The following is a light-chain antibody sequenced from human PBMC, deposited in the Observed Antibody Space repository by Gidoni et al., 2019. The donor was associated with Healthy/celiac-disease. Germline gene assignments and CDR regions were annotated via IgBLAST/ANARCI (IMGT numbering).Light chain of an antibody. Sequence: EIVLTQSPATLSLSPGERATLSCRASQSVSSYLAWYQQKPGQAPRLLIYDASNRATGIPARFSGSGSGTDFTLTISSLEPEDFEVYYCQQWVTFGGXTKVEIK. CDR1: QSVSSY. V-gene: IGKV3-11*01. J-gene: IGKJ4*01. CDR2: DAS. CDR3: QQWVT.